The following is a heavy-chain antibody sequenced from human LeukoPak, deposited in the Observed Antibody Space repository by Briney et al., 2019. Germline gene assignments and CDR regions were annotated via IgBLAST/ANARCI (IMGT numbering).Heavy chain of an antibody. D-gene: IGHD5-12*01. CDR2: IYRSGST. CDR3: ARDGYSGSDAL. Sequence: SETLSLTCTVSGGSISTYYWSWIRQPPGKGLEWIGYIYRSGSTKYNPSLKSRVTISVDTSQNQFSLKLSSVTAADTAVYYCARDGYSGSDALWGQGTLVTVSS. CDR1: GGSISTYY. J-gene: IGHJ4*02. V-gene: IGHV4-59*01.